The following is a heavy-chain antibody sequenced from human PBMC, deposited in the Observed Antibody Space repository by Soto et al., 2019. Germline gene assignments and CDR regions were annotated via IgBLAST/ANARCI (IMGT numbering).Heavy chain of an antibody. V-gene: IGHV3-33*01. CDR2: IWYDGTNK. Sequence: SLILSCESSGLTFSSYAMHLVRQAPGKGLEGVAVIWYDGTNKYYADSVKGRFTISRDNSKNTLYLQMNSLKNEDTAVYYCTTASCSSTSCYRRRGIYYGMDVWGQGTKVTVYS. D-gene: IGHD2-2*01. CDR3: TTASCSSTSCYRRRGIYYGMDV. CDR1: GLTFSSYA. J-gene: IGHJ6*02.